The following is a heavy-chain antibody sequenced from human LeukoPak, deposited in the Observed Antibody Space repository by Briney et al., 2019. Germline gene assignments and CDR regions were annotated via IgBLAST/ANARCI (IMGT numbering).Heavy chain of an antibody. V-gene: IGHV3-30*03. CDR2: ISYDGSNK. Sequence: GGSLRLSCAASGFTFSSYGMHWVRQAPGKGLEWVAVISYDGSNKYYADSVKGRFTISRDNSKNTLYLQMNSLRAEDTAVYYCASPQAGDCSGGSCYFDYWGQGTLVTVSS. J-gene: IGHJ4*02. D-gene: IGHD2-15*01. CDR1: GFTFSSYG. CDR3: ASPQAGDCSGGSCYFDY.